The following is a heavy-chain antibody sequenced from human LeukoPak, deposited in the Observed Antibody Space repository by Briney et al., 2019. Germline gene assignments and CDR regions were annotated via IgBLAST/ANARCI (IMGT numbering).Heavy chain of an antibody. CDR2: FDPEDGET. CDR3: ATVFGMRLHGRGNYFDY. D-gene: IGHD4-11*01. Sequence: ASVKVSCKVSGYTLTELSMHWVRQAPGKGLEWMGGFDPEDGETIYAQKFQGTVTITEDTSTDTAYMELSSLRSEDTAVYHCATVFGMRLHGRGNYFDYWGQGTLVTVSS. CDR1: GYTLTELS. V-gene: IGHV1-24*01. J-gene: IGHJ4*02.